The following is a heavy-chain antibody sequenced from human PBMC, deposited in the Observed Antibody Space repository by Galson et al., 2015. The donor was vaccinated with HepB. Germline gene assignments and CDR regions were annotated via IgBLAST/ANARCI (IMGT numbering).Heavy chain of an antibody. CDR1: GGSIRSYY. CDR2: IYYGGST. Sequence: LSLTCSVSGGSIRSYYWSCIRQSPGKGLEGIGYIYYGGSTNYNPSFKNRVTISVETSKNQFSLQLNSVTAADTALYYCAGGYSSSRVFDYWGLGTRVTVSS. J-gene: IGHJ4*02. D-gene: IGHD6-13*01. CDR3: AGGYSSSRVFDY. V-gene: IGHV4-59*01.